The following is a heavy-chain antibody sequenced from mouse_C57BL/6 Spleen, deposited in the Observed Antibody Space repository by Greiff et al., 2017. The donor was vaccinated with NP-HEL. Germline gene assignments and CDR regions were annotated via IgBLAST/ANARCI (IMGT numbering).Heavy chain of an antibody. V-gene: IGHV1-5*01. D-gene: IGHD2-2*01. Sequence: EVKLVESRTVLARPGASVKMSCKTSGYTFTSYWMHWVKQRPGQGLEWIGAIYPGNSDTSYNQKFKGKAKLTAVTSASTAYMELSSLTNEDSAVYYCTRFGYGWFAYWGKGTLVTVSA. CDR3: TRFGYGWFAY. CDR2: IYPGNSDT. CDR1: GYTFTSYW. J-gene: IGHJ3*01.